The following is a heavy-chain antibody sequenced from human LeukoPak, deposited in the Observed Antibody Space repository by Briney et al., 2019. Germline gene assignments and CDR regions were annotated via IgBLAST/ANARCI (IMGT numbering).Heavy chain of an antibody. CDR2: MNPNSGDT. CDR3: TRDMRGAAAADDAFDI. J-gene: IGHJ3*02. CDR1: GYTFTSCG. Sequence: ASVKVSCKASGYTFTSCGINWVRQASGQGLEWMRWMNPNSGDTGYAQNFQGRVTITRDTSISTAYMELSSLRSEDTAMYYCTRDMRGAAAADDAFDIWGQGTMVTVSS. D-gene: IGHD6-13*01. V-gene: IGHV1-8*01.